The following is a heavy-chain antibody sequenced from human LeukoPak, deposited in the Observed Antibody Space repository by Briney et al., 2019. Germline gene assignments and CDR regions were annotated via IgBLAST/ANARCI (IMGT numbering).Heavy chain of an antibody. Sequence: GGSQRLSCTVSGFSVSTSGMSWVRQAQGKGLQTISAISVEGESAYYADSVKGRFTISRDNSKNTLYLQMNSLRVEDTAVYYCAQGYSSGWYPHWGQGSLVSVSS. V-gene: IGHV3-23*01. CDR2: ISVEGESA. D-gene: IGHD6-19*01. CDR1: GFSVSTSG. CDR3: AQGYSSGWYPH. J-gene: IGHJ4*02.